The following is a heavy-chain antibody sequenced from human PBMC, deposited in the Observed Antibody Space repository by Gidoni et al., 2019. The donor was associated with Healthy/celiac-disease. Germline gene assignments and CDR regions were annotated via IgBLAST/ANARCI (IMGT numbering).Heavy chain of an antibody. V-gene: IGHV4-39*07. J-gene: IGHJ2*01. D-gene: IGHD3-16*01. Sequence: QLQLQESGPGLVKPSETLSLTCTVSGGSISSSSYYWGWIRQSPGKGLEWIGSIYYSGSTYYNPSLKSRVTISVDTSKNQFSLNLSSVTAADTAVYYCVRDRGKRLSQKNWYFDLWGRGTLVTVSS. CDR3: VRDRGKRLSQKNWYFDL. CDR2: IYYSGST. CDR1: GGSISSSSYY.